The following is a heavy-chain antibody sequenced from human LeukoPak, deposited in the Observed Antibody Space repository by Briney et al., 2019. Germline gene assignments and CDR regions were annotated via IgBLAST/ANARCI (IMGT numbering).Heavy chain of an antibody. J-gene: IGHJ4*02. V-gene: IGHV4-39*01. Sequence: SETLSLTCTVSGGSISSSSYYWGWIRQPPGKGLEWIGCIYYSGSTYYNPSLKSRVTISVDTSKNQFSLKLSSVTAADTAVYYCARAYSSSWYYFDYWGQGTLVTVSS. CDR1: GGSISSSSYY. CDR3: ARAYSSSWYYFDY. CDR2: IYYSGST. D-gene: IGHD6-13*01.